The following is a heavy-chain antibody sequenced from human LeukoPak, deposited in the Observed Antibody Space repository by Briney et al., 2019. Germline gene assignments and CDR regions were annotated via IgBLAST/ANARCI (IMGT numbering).Heavy chain of an antibody. CDR3: SKVGFASGYLDY. J-gene: IGHJ4*02. CDR1: GFTFSSYA. D-gene: IGHD3-22*01. CDR2: ISGSGGST. Sequence: GGSLRLSCAASGFTFSSYAMSWVRQAPGKGLEWVSAISGSGGSTYYADSVKGRFTISRDNSKNTLFLQMNSLRAEDTAVYYCSKVGFASGYLDYWGQGTLVTVSS. V-gene: IGHV3-23*01.